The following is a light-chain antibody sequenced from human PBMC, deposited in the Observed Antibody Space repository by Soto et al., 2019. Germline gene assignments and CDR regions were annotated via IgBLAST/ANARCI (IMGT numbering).Light chain of an antibody. J-gene: IGKJ1*01. CDR1: LRVSIL. Sequence: EIVLTQSPATLSLSPGERSTLSFRASLRVSILLAWYQQKPGQAPRLLIYGASSRATGIPDRFSGSGSGTDFTLTISRLEPEDFAVYYCQQYGSSPSFGQGTKVDIK. CDR2: GAS. V-gene: IGKV3-20*01. CDR3: QQYGSSPS.